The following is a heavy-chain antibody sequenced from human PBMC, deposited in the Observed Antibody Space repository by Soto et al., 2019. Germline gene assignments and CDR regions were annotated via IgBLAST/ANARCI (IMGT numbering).Heavy chain of an antibody. V-gene: IGHV1-18*01. CDR2: ISGYNGNR. D-gene: IGHD3-3*01. CDR3: AKIAVFGIVLGGKGLDP. CDR1: GYTFTRYG. J-gene: IGHJ5*02. Sequence: QVQLVQSGVEVKKPGASVNVSCKASGYTFTRYGIAWVRQAPGQGLEWMGWISGYNGNRNYVEKFQGRLSMTTDTSTITAYMELRSLRSDDTAVYYCAKIAVFGIVLGGKGLDPWGQGTLVTVSS.